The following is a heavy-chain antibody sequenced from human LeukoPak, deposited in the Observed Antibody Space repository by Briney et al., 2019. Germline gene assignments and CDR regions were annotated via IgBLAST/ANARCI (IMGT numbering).Heavy chain of an antibody. CDR3: AKDSHSGYFDY. CDR2: IGGDDST. D-gene: IGHD1-26*01. CDR1: GFSFITYG. Sequence: PGGSLRLSCAASGFSFITYGMSSVRQPPGKGLEWDSGIGGDDSTYYADSLEGRFTISRDTSKNTLCLQINNLRAGDTAVYYCAKDSHSGYFDYWGQGTLVTVSS. J-gene: IGHJ4*02. V-gene: IGHV3-23*01.